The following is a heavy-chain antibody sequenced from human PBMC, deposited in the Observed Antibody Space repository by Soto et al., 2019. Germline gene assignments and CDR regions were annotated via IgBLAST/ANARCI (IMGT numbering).Heavy chain of an antibody. V-gene: IGHV4-34*01. CDR3: ARACGDYCLTPRAFDY. CDR2: INHSGNT. D-gene: IGHD4-17*01. CDR1: GESFSAYY. Sequence: QVQLQQWGAGLLKPSETLSLTCGVDGESFSAYYWNWIRQPPGRGLEWIGEINHSGNTNYNPCLRSRATFSVDTSKTHFSLRLSSVTAADAALYFCARACGDYCLTPRAFDYWGQGALVTVSS. J-gene: IGHJ4*02.